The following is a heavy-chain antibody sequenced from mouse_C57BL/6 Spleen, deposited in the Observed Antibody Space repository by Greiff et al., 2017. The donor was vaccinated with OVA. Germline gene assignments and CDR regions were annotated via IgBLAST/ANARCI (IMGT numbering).Heavy chain of an antibody. CDR1: GFTFSSYA. J-gene: IGHJ2*01. V-gene: IGHV5-4*01. CDR3: ARDEGYGNHPFFDY. CDR2: ISDGGSYT. D-gene: IGHD2-10*02. Sequence: EVMLVESGGGLVKPGGSLKLSCAASGFTFSSYAMSWVRQTPEKRLEWVATISDGGSYTYYPDNVKGRFTISRDNAKNNLYLQMSHLKSEDTAMYYCARDEGYGNHPFFDYWGQGTTLTVSS.